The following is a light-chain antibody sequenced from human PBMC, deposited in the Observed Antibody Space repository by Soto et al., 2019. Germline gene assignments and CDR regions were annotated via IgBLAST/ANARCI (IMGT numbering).Light chain of an antibody. J-gene: IGKJ3*01. Sequence: EIVLTQSPGTLSLSPWERATLSCRASQSVSSSYLAWYQQKPGQAPRLLIYATSNRATGIPDRFSGSGSGADFPLTISRLEPEDFAVYYCQQYGNSPVFTFGPGTKVDIK. V-gene: IGKV3-20*01. CDR2: ATS. CDR3: QQYGNSPVFT. CDR1: QSVSSSY.